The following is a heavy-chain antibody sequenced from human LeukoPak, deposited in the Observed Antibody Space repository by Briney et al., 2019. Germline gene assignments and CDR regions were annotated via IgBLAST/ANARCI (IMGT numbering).Heavy chain of an antibody. CDR3: AGRIAVAGVVYYYYYMDV. J-gene: IGHJ6*03. Sequence: SETLSLTCAVYGGSFSGYYWSWIRQPPGKGLEWIGEINHSGSTNYNPSLKSRVTISVDTSKNQFSLKLSSVTAADTAVYYCAGRIAVAGVVYYYYYMDVWGKGTTVTVSS. CDR2: INHSGST. CDR1: GGSFSGYY. V-gene: IGHV4-34*01. D-gene: IGHD6-19*01.